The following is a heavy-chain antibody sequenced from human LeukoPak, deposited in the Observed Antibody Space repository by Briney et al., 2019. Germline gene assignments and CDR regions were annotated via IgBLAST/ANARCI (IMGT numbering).Heavy chain of an antibody. CDR1: GDSISSGGYY. CDR3: ARGDAYYFDY. CDR2: IYYSGST. Sequence: SETLSLTCTVSGDSISSGGYYWSWIRQHPGKGLEWIGYIYYSGSTYYNPSLKSRVTISLDTSKNQFSLKLSSVTAADTAVYYCARGDAYYFDYWGQGTLVTVSS. V-gene: IGHV4-31*03. J-gene: IGHJ4*02. D-gene: IGHD5-24*01.